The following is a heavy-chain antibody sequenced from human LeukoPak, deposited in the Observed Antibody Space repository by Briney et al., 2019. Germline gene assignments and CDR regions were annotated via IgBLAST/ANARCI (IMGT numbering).Heavy chain of an antibody. CDR1: GGTFSRFA. Sequence: SVKVSCKASGGTFSRFAMSWVRQAPGQGLEWMGGIIPIFGTANYAQKFQGRLTITADEFTGTAYMELSSLRSEDTAVYYCARVVTPKYCSSPSCYWKGWFDPWGQGTLVAVSS. J-gene: IGHJ5*02. CDR2: IIPIFGTA. V-gene: IGHV1-69*13. D-gene: IGHD2-2*01. CDR3: ARVVTPKYCSSPSCYWKGWFDP.